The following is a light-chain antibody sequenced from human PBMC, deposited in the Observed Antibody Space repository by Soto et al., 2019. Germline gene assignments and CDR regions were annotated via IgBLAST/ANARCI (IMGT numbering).Light chain of an antibody. CDR1: QNIRRY. V-gene: IGKV1-39*01. CDR3: QHTYSIPHT. J-gene: IGKJ2*01. Sequence: DIQMTQSPSALSASVGDRVTITCRANQNIRRYLNWYQQKPGKAPNLLIYAASNLQSGVPSRFSGTGSGADFTLTISKLQPEDVGTYYCQHTYSIPHTFGQGTKLEIK. CDR2: AAS.